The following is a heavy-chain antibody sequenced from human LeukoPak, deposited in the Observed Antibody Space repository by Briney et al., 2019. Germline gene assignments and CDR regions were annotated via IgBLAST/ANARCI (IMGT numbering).Heavy chain of an antibody. J-gene: IGHJ6*03. Sequence: SETLSLTCTVSGGSISSYYWSCIRQPAGKGLEWIGRIYTSGSTNYNPSLKSRVTMSVDTSKNQFSLELSSVTAADTAVYYCARDLGSGWYVGYYYYYMDVWGKGTTVTVSS. CDR1: GGSISSYY. CDR3: ARDLGSGWYVGYYYYYMDV. CDR2: IYTSGST. D-gene: IGHD6-19*01. V-gene: IGHV4-4*07.